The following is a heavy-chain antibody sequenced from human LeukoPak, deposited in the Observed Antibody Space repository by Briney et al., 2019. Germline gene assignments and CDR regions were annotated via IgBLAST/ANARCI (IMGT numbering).Heavy chain of an antibody. D-gene: IGHD4-23*01. CDR1: GGSISSGGYY. J-gene: IGHJ4*02. CDR2: IYYSGST. Sequence: PSQTLSLTCTVSGGSISSGGYYWSWIRQHPGKGLEWIGYIYYSGSTNYNPSLKSRVTISVDTSKNQFSLKLTSLTAADTAVYYSARGPILYGGNSGFDYWGQGNLVTVSS. CDR3: ARGPILYGGNSGFDY. V-gene: IGHV4-31*03.